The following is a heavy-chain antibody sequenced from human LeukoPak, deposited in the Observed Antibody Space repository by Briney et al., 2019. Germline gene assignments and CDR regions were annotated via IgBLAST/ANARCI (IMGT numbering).Heavy chain of an antibody. CDR1: GGSISSSSYY. J-gene: IGHJ6*02. V-gene: IGHV4-39*01. Sequence: SETLSLTCTVSGGSISSSSYYWGWIRQPPGKGLEWIGSIYYSGSTYYNPSLKSRVTISVDTSKNQFSLKLSSVTAADTAVYYCATGAAAGTHLLHYGMDVWGQGTTVTVSS. D-gene: IGHD6-13*01. CDR3: ATGAAAGTHLLHYGMDV. CDR2: IYYSGST.